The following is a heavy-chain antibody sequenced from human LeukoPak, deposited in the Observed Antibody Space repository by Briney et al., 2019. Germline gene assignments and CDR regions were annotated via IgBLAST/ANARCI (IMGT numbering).Heavy chain of an antibody. J-gene: IGHJ5*02. CDR1: GYTFTGYY. Sequence: ASVKVSCKASGYTFTGYYMHWVRQAPGQGLEWMGWINPNSGGTNYAQKFQGRVTMTRDTSISTAYMELSRLRSDDTAVYYCARAFPFDIVVVPAAMRWFDPWGQGTLVTVSS. D-gene: IGHD2-2*01. CDR3: ARAFPFDIVVVPAAMRWFDP. CDR2: INPNSGGT. V-gene: IGHV1-2*02.